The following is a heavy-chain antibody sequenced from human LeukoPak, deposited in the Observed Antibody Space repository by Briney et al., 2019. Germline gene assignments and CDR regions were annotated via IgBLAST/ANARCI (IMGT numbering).Heavy chain of an antibody. J-gene: IGHJ4*02. CDR2: INPNSGGT. CDR1: GYTFTGYY. D-gene: IGHD3-10*01. Sequence: VSVKVSCKASGYTFTGYYMHWVRQAPGQGLEWMGWINPNSGGTNYAQKFQGRVTMTRDTSISTAYMELSRLRSDDTAVYYCARDRVYYGSGSYQYYFDYWGQGTLVTVSS. CDR3: ARDRVYYGSGSYQYYFDY. V-gene: IGHV1-2*02.